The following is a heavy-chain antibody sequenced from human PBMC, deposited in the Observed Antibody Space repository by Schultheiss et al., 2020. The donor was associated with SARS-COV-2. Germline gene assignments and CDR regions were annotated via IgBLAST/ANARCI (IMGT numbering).Heavy chain of an antibody. V-gene: IGHV4-59*12. CDR1: GGSISSYY. CDR2: IYHSGST. CDR3: ARYSYGFFYYYYYGMDV. Sequence: SETLSLTCTVSGGSISSYYWSWIRQPPGKGLEWIGYIYHSGSTNYNPSLKSRVTISVDTSKNQFSLKLSSVTAADTAVYYCARYSYGFFYYYYYGMDVWGQGTTVTVAS. D-gene: IGHD5-18*01. J-gene: IGHJ6*02.